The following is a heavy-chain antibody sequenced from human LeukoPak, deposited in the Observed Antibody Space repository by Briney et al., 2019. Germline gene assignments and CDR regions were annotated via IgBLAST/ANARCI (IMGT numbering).Heavy chain of an antibody. Sequence: PSETLSLTCTVSGGSINNYYWNWIRQPPGKGLEWIGYIYYSGSTNYNPSLKSRVTISVDTSKNQFSLKLNSVTAADTAVYYCARETEYYDILTDAFDIWGQGTMVTVSS. D-gene: IGHD3-9*01. CDR2: IYYSGST. V-gene: IGHV4-59*12. J-gene: IGHJ3*02. CDR3: ARETEYYDILTDAFDI. CDR1: GGSINNYY.